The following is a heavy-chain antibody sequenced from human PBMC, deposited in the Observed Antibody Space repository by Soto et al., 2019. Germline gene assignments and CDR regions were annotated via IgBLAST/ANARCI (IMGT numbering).Heavy chain of an antibody. D-gene: IGHD6-6*01. CDR1: GYTFTSYA. CDR3: ARGTAARPYYFDY. J-gene: IGHJ4*02. Sequence: ASVKVSCKASGYTFTSYAMHWVRQAPGQRLEWMGWINAGNGNTKYSQKFQGRVTITRDTSASTAYMELSSLRSEDTAVYYCARGTAARPYYFDYWGQGTLVTVSS. V-gene: IGHV1-3*01. CDR2: INAGNGNT.